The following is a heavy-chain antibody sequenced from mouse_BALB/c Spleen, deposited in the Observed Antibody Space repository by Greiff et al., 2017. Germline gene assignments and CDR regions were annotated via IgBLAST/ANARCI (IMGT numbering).Heavy chain of an antibody. Sequence: VKVVESGPGLVAPSQSLSITCTVSGFSLTSYGVHWVRQPPGKGLEWLGVIWAGGSTNYNSALMSRLSISKDNSKSQVFLKMNSLQTDDTAMYYCARDGSFYYGYDWYFDVWGAGTTVTVSS. V-gene: IGHV2-9*02. CDR1: GFSLTSYG. D-gene: IGHD2-2*01. CDR2: IWAGGST. CDR3: ARDGSFYYGYDWYFDV. J-gene: IGHJ1*01.